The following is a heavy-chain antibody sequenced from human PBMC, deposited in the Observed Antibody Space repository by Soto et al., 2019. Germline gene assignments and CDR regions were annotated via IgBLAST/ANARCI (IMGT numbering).Heavy chain of an antibody. V-gene: IGHV3-23*01. J-gene: IGHJ4*02. CDR3: AKVYCSGGSCQEFDY. CDR2: ISGSGGST. CDR1: GVTFSSYA. Sequence: PGGSLRLSCAASGVTFSSYAMSWVRQAPGKRLEWVSAISGSGGSTYYADSVKGRFTISRDNSKNTLYLQMNSLRAEDTAVYYCAKVYCSGGSCQEFDYWGQGTLVTVSS. D-gene: IGHD2-15*01.